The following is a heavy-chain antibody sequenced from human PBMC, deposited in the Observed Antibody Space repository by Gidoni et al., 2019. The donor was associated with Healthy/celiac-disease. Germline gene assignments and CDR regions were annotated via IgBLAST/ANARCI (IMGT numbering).Heavy chain of an antibody. CDR2: ISWNSGSI. V-gene: IGHV3-9*01. CDR3: AKVSRPIDYGDYDNWFDP. D-gene: IGHD4-17*01. Sequence: EVQLVESGGGLVQPGRSLRLSCAASGFTFADYAMHWARQAPGKGLEWFSGISWNSGSIGYADSVKGRFTISRDNAKNSLYLQMNSLRAEDTALYYCAKVSRPIDYGDYDNWFDPWGQGTLVTVSS. CDR1: GFTFADYA. J-gene: IGHJ5*02.